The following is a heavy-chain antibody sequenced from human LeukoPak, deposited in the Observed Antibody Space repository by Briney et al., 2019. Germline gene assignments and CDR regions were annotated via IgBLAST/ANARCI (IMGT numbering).Heavy chain of an antibody. V-gene: IGHV4-34*01. CDR2: INHSGST. D-gene: IGHD3-10*01. CDR1: GGSFSGYY. Sequence: SETLSLTCAVYGGSFSGYYWSWIRQPPGKGLEWIGEINHSGSTNYNPSLKSRVTISVDTSKNQLSLKLSSVTAADTAVYYCARGLWYYYGSGSHYRFDYWGQGTLVTVSS. CDR3: ARGLWYYYGSGSHYRFDY. J-gene: IGHJ4*02.